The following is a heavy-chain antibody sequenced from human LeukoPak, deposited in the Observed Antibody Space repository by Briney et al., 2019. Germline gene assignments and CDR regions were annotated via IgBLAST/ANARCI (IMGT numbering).Heavy chain of an antibody. CDR2: MNPNSGNT. J-gene: IGHJ6*03. D-gene: IGHD2-15*01. CDR3: ARAPRWQGYYYMDV. V-gene: IGHV1-8*03. CDR1: GYTFTSYD. Sequence: ASVKVSCKASGYTFTSYDINWVRQATGQGLEWMGWMNPNSGNTGYAQNFQGRVTITRNTSISTAYMELSSLRSEDTAVYYCARAPRWQGYYYMDVWGKGTTVTVSS.